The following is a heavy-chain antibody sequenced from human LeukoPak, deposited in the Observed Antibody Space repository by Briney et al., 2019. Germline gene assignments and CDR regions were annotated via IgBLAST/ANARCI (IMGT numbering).Heavy chain of an antibody. J-gene: IGHJ4*02. CDR2: ISSSGSTI. CDR1: GFTFSSYE. CDR3: ARGSTYSSGWYTGLDY. D-gene: IGHD6-19*01. V-gene: IGHV3-48*03. Sequence: GGSLRLSCAASGFTFSSYEMNWVRQAPGKGLEWVSYISSSGSTIYYADSVKGRFTISRDNAKNSLYLQMNSLRAEDTAVYYCARGSTYSSGWYTGLDYWGQGTLVTVSS.